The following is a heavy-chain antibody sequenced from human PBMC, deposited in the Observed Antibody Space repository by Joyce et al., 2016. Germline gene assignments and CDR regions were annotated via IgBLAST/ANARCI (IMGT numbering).Heavy chain of an antibody. J-gene: IGHJ4*02. CDR3: ARGLTGDTGYLDY. Sequence: QLVESGGGVVQPGETLRVSCTGSGFDFGTDAMHWVRQAPGKGLEWVALISYDGNIRHYSDSVKGRFSISRDNSKNTLNLQMSSLRPDDTAVYYCARGLTGDTGYLDYWGQGTLVTVSS. CDR1: GFDFGTDA. D-gene: IGHD7-27*01. V-gene: IGHV3-30*15. CDR2: ISYDGNIR.